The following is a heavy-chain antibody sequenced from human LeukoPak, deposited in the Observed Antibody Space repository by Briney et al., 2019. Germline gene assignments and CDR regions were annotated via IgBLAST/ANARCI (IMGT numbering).Heavy chain of an antibody. CDR1: GYTFTGYY. J-gene: IGHJ5*02. CDR3: ASGGVGRVATISYYDYVWGSPTNHHDREYNWFDP. Sequence: PVASVKVSCRASGYTFTGYYMHWVRQAPGQGLEWMGWINPNSGGTNYAQKFQGRVTMTRDTSISTAYMELSRLRSDDTAVYYCASGGVGRVATISYYDYVWGSPTNHHDREYNWFDPWGQGTLVTVSS. V-gene: IGHV1-2*02. D-gene: IGHD3-16*01. CDR2: INPNSGGT.